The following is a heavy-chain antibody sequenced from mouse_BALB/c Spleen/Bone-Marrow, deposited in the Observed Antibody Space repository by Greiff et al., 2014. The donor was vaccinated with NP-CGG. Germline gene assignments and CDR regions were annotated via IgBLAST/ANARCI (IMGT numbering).Heavy chain of an antibody. CDR1: GFNIKDTY. D-gene: IGHD2-14*01. CDR3: ARYRLGTYFDY. Sequence: VQLQQSGAELVKPGASVKLSCTASGFNIKDTYMHRVKQRPGQGLEWIGRIDPANGNTKYDPKFQGKATITADTSSNTAYLQLSSLTSEDTAVYYCARYRLGTYFDYWGQGTTLTVSS. CDR2: IDPANGNT. J-gene: IGHJ2*01. V-gene: IGHV14-3*02.